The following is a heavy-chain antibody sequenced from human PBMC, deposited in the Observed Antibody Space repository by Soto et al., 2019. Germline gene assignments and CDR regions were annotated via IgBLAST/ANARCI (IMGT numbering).Heavy chain of an antibody. Sequence: GGSLRLSCAASGFTFSSYSMNWVRQAPGKGLEWVSSISSSSSYIYYADSVKGRFTISRDSAKNSLYLQMNSLRAEDTAVYYCAALEYSYDAFDIWGQGTMVTVSS. J-gene: IGHJ3*02. D-gene: IGHD5-18*01. CDR3: AALEYSYDAFDI. CDR2: ISSSSSYI. V-gene: IGHV3-21*01. CDR1: GFTFSSYS.